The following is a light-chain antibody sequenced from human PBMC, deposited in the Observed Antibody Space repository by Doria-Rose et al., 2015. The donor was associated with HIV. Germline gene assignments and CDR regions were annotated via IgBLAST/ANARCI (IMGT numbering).Light chain of an antibody. CDR3: QQTYSAPLT. J-gene: IGKJ3*01. Sequence: TQSPSSLSASVGDRATITCRASQRISTYLNWYQQKPGKAPKLLIYSASSLQSEVPPRMSGSGSGTDFTLTISSLHPEDFATYYCQQTYSAPLTFGPGTKVDIK. CDR1: QRISTY. V-gene: IGKV1-39*01. CDR2: SAS.